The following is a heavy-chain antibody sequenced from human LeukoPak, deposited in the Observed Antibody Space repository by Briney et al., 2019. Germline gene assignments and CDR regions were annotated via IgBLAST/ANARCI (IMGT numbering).Heavy chain of an antibody. CDR1: GFTFSSYW. CDR3: AREGQQLDYYYYYMDV. J-gene: IGHJ6*03. Sequence: PGGSLRLSCAASGFTFSSYWMHWVRQAPGKGLVWVSRINSDGSSTSYADSVKGRFTISRDNAKNTLYLQMNSLRAEDTAVYYCAREGQQLDYYYYYMDVWGKGTTVTVSS. CDR2: INSDGSST. V-gene: IGHV3-74*01. D-gene: IGHD6-13*01.